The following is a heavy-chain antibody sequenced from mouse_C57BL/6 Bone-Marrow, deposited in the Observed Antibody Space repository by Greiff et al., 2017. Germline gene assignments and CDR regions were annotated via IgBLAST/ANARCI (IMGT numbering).Heavy chain of an antibody. CDR2: INPNSGST. CDR3: ARPLRWYFDV. D-gene: IGHD1-1*01. CDR1: GYTFTSYW. V-gene: IGHV1-64*01. Sequence: VQLQQPGAELVKPGASVKLSCKASGYTFTSYWMHWVKQRPGQGLEWIGMINPNSGSTNYNEKFKSKATLTVDKSSSTAYMQLSSLTSEDSAVYYCARPLRWYFDVWGTGTTVTVSS. J-gene: IGHJ1*03.